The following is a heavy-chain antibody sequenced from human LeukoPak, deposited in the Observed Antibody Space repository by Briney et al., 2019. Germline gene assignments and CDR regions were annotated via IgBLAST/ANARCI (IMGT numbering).Heavy chain of an antibody. CDR2: ISSSSSYI. CDR1: GFTLSSYT. D-gene: IGHD3-10*01. Sequence: GGSLRLSCEVSGFTLSSYTMNWVRQAPGKGLEWVSSISSSSSYIYYADSVKGRFTISRDNARNSLYLQMNSLRAEDTAVYYCARDGSGYDDAFDIWGQGTMVTVSS. CDR3: ARDGSGYDDAFDI. J-gene: IGHJ3*02. V-gene: IGHV3-21*01.